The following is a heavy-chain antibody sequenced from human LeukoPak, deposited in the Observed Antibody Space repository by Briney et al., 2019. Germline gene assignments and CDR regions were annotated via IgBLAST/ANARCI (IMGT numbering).Heavy chain of an antibody. J-gene: IGHJ4*02. CDR1: GYTLTELA. V-gene: IGHV1-24*01. CDR2: FDPEDVET. D-gene: IGHD5-12*01. CDR3: ATYSGYAAY. Sequence: ASVKVSCKVSGYTLTELAIHWVRQAPGKGLEWMGGFDPEDVETIYAQKFQGRVTMTEDTYTDTAYMELSSLRSEDTAVYYCATYSGYAAYWGQGTQVSVSS.